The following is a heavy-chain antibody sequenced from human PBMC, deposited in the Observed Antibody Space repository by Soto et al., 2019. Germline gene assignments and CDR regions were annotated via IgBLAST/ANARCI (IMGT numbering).Heavy chain of an antibody. J-gene: IGHJ5*02. CDR3: ARDRSMTTVTNNWFDP. V-gene: IGHV1-46*01. CDR2: INPSGGST. D-gene: IGHD4-17*01. CDR1: GFTSTAYY. Sequence: ASMKVSSKASGFTSTAYYMHWVRQAPGQGLEWMGIINPSGGSTSYAQKFQGRVTMTRDTSTSTVYMELSSLGSEDTAVYYCARDRSMTTVTNNWFDPWGQGTLVTVSS.